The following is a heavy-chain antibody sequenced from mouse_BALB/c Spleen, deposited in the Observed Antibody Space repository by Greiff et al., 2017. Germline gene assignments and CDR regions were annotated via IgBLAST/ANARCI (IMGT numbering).Heavy chain of an antibody. Sequence: EVNVVESGGGLVKPGGSLKLSCAASGFTFSSYAMSWVRQTPEKRLEWVATISSGGSYTYYPDSVKGRFTISRDNAKNTLYLQMSSLRSEDTAMYYCARRFDYWGQGTTLTVSS. J-gene: IGHJ2*01. CDR1: GFTFSSYA. V-gene: IGHV5-9-3*01. CDR2: ISSGGSYT. CDR3: ARRFDY.